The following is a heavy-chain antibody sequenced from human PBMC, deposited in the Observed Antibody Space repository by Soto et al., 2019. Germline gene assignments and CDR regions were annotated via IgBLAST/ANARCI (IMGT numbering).Heavy chain of an antibody. Sequence: GGSLRLSCAASGFTFSSYDMQWVRQATGKGLEWVSAIGTAGDTYYPGSVKGRFTISRENAKNSLYLQMNSLRAEDTAVYYCARDVQFQSFAYWGQGTLVTVSS. V-gene: IGHV3-13*04. CDR1: GFTFSSYD. D-gene: IGHD4-4*01. J-gene: IGHJ4*02. CDR2: IGTAGDT. CDR3: ARDVQFQSFAY.